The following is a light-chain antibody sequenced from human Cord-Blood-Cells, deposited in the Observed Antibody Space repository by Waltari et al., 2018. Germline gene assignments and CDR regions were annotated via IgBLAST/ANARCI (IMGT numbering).Light chain of an antibody. Sequence: DIQMTQSPSSLSASVGDRVTITCRASQSIGSHLNWYQQKPWKAPKLLISAASSLQSGVPSRFSGSGSGTDFTLTISSLQPEDFATYYCQQSYSTPLTVGGGTKVEIK. CDR2: AAS. CDR1: QSIGSH. J-gene: IGKJ4*01. CDR3: QQSYSTPLT. V-gene: IGKV1-39*01.